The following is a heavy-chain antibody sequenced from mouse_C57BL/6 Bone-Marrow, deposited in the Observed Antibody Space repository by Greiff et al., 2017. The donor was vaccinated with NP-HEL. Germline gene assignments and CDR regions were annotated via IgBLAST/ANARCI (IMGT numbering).Heavy chain of an antibody. V-gene: IGHV5-9*01. D-gene: IGHD2-4*01. CDR3: ARPVYDYDAWFAY. J-gene: IGHJ3*01. CDR1: GFTFSSYT. CDR2: ISGGGGNT. Sequence: EVQLQESGGGLVKPGGSLKLSCAASGFTFSSYTMSWVRQTPEKRLEWVATISGGGGNTYYPDSVKGRFTISRDNAKNTLYLQMSSLRSEDTALYYCARPVYDYDAWFAYWGQGTLVTVSA.